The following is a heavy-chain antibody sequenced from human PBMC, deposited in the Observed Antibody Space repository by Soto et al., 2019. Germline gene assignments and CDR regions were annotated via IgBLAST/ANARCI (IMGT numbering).Heavy chain of an antibody. CDR3: ARVGTNVVVTANWFDP. CDR1: CGSISSGGYY. CDR2: IYYSGST. V-gene: IGHV4-31*03. D-gene: IGHD2-21*02. Sequence: PPDTLSLTCPVSCGSISSGGYYWSWIREHPGKGLEWIGYIYYSGSTYYNPSLKSRVTISVETSKNQFSLKLSSVTAADTAVYYCARVGTNVVVTANWFDPWGQGTLVIVSS. J-gene: IGHJ5*02.